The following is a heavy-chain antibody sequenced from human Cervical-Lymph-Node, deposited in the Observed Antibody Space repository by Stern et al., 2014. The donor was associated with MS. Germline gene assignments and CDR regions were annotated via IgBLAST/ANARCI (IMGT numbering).Heavy chain of an antibody. V-gene: IGHV3-33*01. CDR1: GFTFSTYG. D-gene: IGHD5-24*01. J-gene: IGHJ4*02. CDR3: ARDRNGYNFHYFDY. CDR2: IWSAGSNK. Sequence: VQLVESGGGVVQPGRSLRLSCEASGFTFSTYGMHWVRQAPGKGLQWMAVIWSAGSNKYYADSLKGRFTISRDNSKNTVYLQLNSLTAEDTAVYYCARDRNGYNFHYFDYWGQGTLVTVSS.